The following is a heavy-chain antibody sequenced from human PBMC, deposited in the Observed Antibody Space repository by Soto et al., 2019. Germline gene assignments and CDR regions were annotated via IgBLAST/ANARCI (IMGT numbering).Heavy chain of an antibody. Sequence: TSETLSLTCSVSSDSMSGHYWNWLRQPPGKGLEWIGYINNVGSTKYNPSLESRVTISLDRAKKQFSLRLSSVTAADTAVYYCARRKPAAISGVFDIWGQGTMVTVSS. CDR1: SDSMSGHY. J-gene: IGHJ3*02. V-gene: IGHV4-59*08. CDR3: ARRKPAAISGVFDI. CDR2: INNVGST. D-gene: IGHD2-2*01.